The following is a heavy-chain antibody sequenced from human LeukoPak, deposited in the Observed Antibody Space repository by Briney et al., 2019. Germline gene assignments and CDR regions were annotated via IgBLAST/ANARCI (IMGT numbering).Heavy chain of an antibody. CDR2: ISGSGGST. J-gene: IGHJ5*02. V-gene: IGHV3-23*01. Sequence: RPGGSLRLSCAASGFTFSSYSMNWVRQAPGKGLEWVSAISGSGGSTYHADSVKGRFTISRDNSKNTLYLQMNSLRAEDTAVYYCAKAYPDFWSGQNWFDPWGQGTLVTVSS. D-gene: IGHD3-3*01. CDR1: GFTFSSYS. CDR3: AKAYPDFWSGQNWFDP.